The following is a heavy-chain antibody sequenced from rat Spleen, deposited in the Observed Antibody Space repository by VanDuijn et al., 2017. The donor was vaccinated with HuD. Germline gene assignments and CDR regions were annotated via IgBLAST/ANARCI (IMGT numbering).Heavy chain of an antibody. D-gene: IGHD1-2*01. J-gene: IGHJ2*01. Sequence: EVQLVESDGGLVQPGRSLKLSCAASGFTFSDYYMAWVRQAPTKGLEWVATISYDGLNTYYRDSVKGRFTISRDNAKSTLYLQMDNLRSEDTATYYCTRHGIVAISTAHYSDYWGQGIMVTVSS. CDR3: TRHGIVAISTAHYSDY. CDR2: ISYDGLNT. V-gene: IGHV5-29*01. CDR1: GFTFSDYY.